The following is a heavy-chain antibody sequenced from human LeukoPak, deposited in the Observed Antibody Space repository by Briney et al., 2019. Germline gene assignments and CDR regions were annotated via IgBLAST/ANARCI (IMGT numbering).Heavy chain of an antibody. V-gene: IGHV4-34*01. Sequence: WETLSLTCAVYGGSFSRYYWSGIPQPTGKGLEWIVEINHSGSTNYTPSLKSRVTLLLDTSQNQLYLKLSADTAADTAVCYCACAGNVWGSYGAYFDYWGQGTMVTVSS. J-gene: IGHJ4*02. D-gene: IGHD3-16*01. CDR1: GGSFSRYY. CDR3: ACAGNVWGSYGAYFDY. CDR2: INHSGST.